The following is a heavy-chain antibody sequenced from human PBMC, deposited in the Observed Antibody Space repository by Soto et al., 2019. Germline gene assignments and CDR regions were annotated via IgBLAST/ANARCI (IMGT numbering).Heavy chain of an antibody. V-gene: IGHV1-69*01. D-gene: IGHD2-15*01. J-gene: IGHJ6*02. CDR2: IIPIFGTA. Sequence: QVQLVQSGAEVKKPGSSVKVSCKASGGTFSSYAISWVRQAPGQGLEWMGGIIPIFGTANYAQKFQGRVTITADESTSTAYMELSSLRSEGTAVYYCARDALGYCSGGSCPTHYGMDVWGQGTTVTVSS. CDR1: GGTFSSYA. CDR3: ARDALGYCSGGSCPTHYGMDV.